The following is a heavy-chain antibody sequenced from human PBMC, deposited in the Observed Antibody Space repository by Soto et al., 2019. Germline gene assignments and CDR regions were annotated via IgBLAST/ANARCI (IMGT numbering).Heavy chain of an antibody. Sequence: QVQLVESGGGVVQPGRSLRLSCAASGFTFSSYAMHWVRQAPGKGLEGVAVISYDGSDKYYADSVKGRFTISRDNSKNTLNLQMNSLRADDTAVYYCAKALGELSPGSYDYWGQGTLSTVSS. J-gene: IGHJ4*02. V-gene: IGHV3-30*18. CDR3: AKALGELSPGSYDY. D-gene: IGHD3-16*02. CDR2: ISYDGSDK. CDR1: GFTFSSYA.